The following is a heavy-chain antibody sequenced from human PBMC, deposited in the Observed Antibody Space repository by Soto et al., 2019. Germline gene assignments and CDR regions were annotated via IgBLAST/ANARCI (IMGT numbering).Heavy chain of an antibody. CDR2: IYPGDSDT. Sequence: GESLKISCKGSGYSFTSYWIGWVRQMPGKGLEWMGIIYPGDSDTRYSPSFQGQVTISADKSISTAYLQWSSLKASDTAMYYCASLGYCSSPSCYDAFDIWGQGTMVTVSS. CDR3: ASLGYCSSPSCYDAFDI. V-gene: IGHV5-51*01. J-gene: IGHJ3*02. CDR1: GYSFTSYW. D-gene: IGHD2-2*01.